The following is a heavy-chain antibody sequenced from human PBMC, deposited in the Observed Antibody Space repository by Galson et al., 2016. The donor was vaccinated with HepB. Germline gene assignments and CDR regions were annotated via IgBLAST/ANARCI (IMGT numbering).Heavy chain of an antibody. J-gene: IGHJ4*02. CDR3: AKDLDIVVVPSAIDY. Sequence: SLRLSCAASGFTFSRYAMSWVRQAPGKGLEWVSVIRGSGDRRYYADSVKGRFIISRDNSKNTVYLQMNSLRVEDTAVYYCAKDLDIVVVPSAIDYWGQGTLVTVSA. V-gene: IGHV3-23*01. CDR1: GFTFSRYA. D-gene: IGHD2-2*01. CDR2: IRGSGDRR.